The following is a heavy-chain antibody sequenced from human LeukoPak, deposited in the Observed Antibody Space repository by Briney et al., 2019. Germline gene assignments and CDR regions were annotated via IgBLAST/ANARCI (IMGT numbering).Heavy chain of an antibody. CDR2: ISGSAGST. Sequence: GGPLRLYCAASGFTFSSYWMSWVRQAPGKGLEWVSSISGSAGSTYYADSVKGRFTISRDNSKNTLYLQMNSLRAEDTAIYYCAKADSGSYSHFDYWGQGTLVSVST. V-gene: IGHV3-23*01. D-gene: IGHD1-26*01. CDR1: GFTFSSYW. J-gene: IGHJ4*02. CDR3: AKADSGSYSHFDY.